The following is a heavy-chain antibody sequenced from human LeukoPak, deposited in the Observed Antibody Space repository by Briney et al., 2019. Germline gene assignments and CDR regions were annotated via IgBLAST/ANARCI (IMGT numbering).Heavy chain of an antibody. Sequence: ASVKVSCKASGYTFTSYYMHWVRQAPGQGLEWMGIINPSGGSTSYAQKFQGRVTMTGDTSTSTVYMELSSLRSEDTAVYYCARGVGENCSSTSCYALYYFDYWGQGTLVTVSS. V-gene: IGHV1-46*01. J-gene: IGHJ4*02. CDR2: INPSGGST. D-gene: IGHD2-2*01. CDR3: ARGVGENCSSTSCYALYYFDY. CDR1: GYTFTSYY.